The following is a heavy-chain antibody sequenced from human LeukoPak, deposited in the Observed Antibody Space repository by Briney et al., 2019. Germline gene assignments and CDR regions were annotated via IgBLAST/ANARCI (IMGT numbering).Heavy chain of an antibody. CDR3: ARDHGGRTTDDVFDF. CDR1: GFSVSNNY. V-gene: IGHV3-33*08. CDR2: IWYDGIDK. J-gene: IGHJ3*01. Sequence: RGGSLRLSCGVSGFSVSNNYMTWVRQAAGKGLEWVAVIWYDGIDKYSPDSVKGRFTISRDNSKNTLYLQINSLRAEDTAVYYCARDHGGRTTDDVFDFWGQGTMVTVSS. D-gene: IGHD2-15*01.